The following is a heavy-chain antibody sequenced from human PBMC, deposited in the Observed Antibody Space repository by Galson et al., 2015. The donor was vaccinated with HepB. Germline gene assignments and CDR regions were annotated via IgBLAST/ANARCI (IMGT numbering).Heavy chain of an antibody. Sequence: SLRLSCAASGFSLSGSAMHWVRQASGKGLEWVGRIRTKRYNYATIYGASVKGRFTISRDDSKNTTYLQMNSLKTEDTAVYYCTTMAIYGSYMSSRKDVWGQGTTVTVSS. V-gene: IGHV3-73*01. CDR3: TTMAIYGSYMSSRKDV. D-gene: IGHD3-10*01. J-gene: IGHJ6*02. CDR1: GFSLSGSA. CDR2: IRTKRYNYAT.